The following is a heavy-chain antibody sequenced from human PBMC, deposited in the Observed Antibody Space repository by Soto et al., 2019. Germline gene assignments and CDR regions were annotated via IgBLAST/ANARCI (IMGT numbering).Heavy chain of an antibody. CDR2: INAGVDGT. CDR1: GYASLSYG. CDR3: AREVQGVTSFDY. J-gene: IGHJ4*02. Sequence: QVQLVQSGPEMMQPGASVKVSCKASGYASLSYGMHWVRQVPGQVYEWLGWINAGVDGTMYSERFQGRVMITRDTSANTVYMELNALTSEDTAVYYCAREVQGVTSFDYWGQGTLVIVSS. V-gene: IGHV1-3*01. D-gene: IGHD3-10*01.